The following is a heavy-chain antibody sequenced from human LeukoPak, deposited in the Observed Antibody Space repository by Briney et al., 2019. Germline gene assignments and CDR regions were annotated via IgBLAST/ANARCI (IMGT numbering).Heavy chain of an antibody. CDR3: ARETNYDSSGYHKGGYFEYFQH. D-gene: IGHD3-22*01. J-gene: IGHJ1*01. CDR2: IKQDGSEK. Sequence: GGSLRLSCAASGFTFSSYWMSWVRQAPGKGLEWVANIKQDGSEKYYVDSVKGRFTISRDNAKSSLYLQMNSLRAEDTAVYYCARETNYDSSGYHKGGYFEYFQHWGQGTLVTVSS. V-gene: IGHV3-7*01. CDR1: GFTFSSYW.